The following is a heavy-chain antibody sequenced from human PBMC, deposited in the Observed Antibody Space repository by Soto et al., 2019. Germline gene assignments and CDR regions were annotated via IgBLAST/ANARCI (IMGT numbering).Heavy chain of an antibody. CDR2: IWYDGSNK. CDR3: ARDKWELPRYLFDY. D-gene: IGHD1-26*01. Sequence: GVSLRLSCSASGFTFSSYVMHWGREAPGKGLEWVAVIWYDGSNKYYADSVKGRFTISRDNSKNTLYLQMNSLRAEDTAVYYCARDKWELPRYLFDYWGQGTLVTVSS. J-gene: IGHJ4*02. CDR1: GFTFSSYV. V-gene: IGHV3-33*01.